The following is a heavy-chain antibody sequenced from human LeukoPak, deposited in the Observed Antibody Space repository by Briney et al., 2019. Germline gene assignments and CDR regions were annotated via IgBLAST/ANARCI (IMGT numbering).Heavy chain of an antibody. CDR1: GFIFSSFV. J-gene: IGHJ4*02. V-gene: IGHV3-21*01. D-gene: IGHD3-22*01. CDR2: ISSSSSYI. Sequence: GGSLRLSCAASGFIFSSFVMNWVRQAPGKGLEWVSSISSSSSYIYYADSVKGRFTISRDNAKHSLYLQMNTLRAEDTALYYCARETYDSSGSLDYWGQGTLATVSS. CDR3: ARETYDSSGSLDY.